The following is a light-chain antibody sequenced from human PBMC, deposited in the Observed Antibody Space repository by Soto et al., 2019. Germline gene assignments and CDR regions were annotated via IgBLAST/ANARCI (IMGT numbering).Light chain of an antibody. CDR3: QHYNNWLGT. Sequence: EIVVTQSPALVSVSPGERVTLSCRASQSVISSLAWYQQKLGQAPRLLIYGASTRATGIPARFSGSGSGTEVFLNISSLQSEDSAIYYCQHYNNWLGTFGGGTKVEIK. V-gene: IGKV3-15*01. CDR1: QSVISS. J-gene: IGKJ4*01. CDR2: GAS.